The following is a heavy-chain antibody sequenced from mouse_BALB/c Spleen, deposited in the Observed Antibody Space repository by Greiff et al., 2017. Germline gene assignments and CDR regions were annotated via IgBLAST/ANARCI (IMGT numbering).Heavy chain of an antibody. CDR1: GFTFSSYA. J-gene: IGHJ1*01. Sequence: EVHLVESGGGLVKPGGSLKLSCAASGFTFSSYAMSWVRQTPEKRLEWVASISSGGSTYYPDSVKGRFTIYRDNARNILYLQMSSLRSEDTAMYCCAREGYYYGSSSIGYFDVWGAGTTVTVSS. CDR3: AREGYYYGSSSIGYFDV. V-gene: IGHV5-6-5*01. D-gene: IGHD1-1*01. CDR2: ISSGGST.